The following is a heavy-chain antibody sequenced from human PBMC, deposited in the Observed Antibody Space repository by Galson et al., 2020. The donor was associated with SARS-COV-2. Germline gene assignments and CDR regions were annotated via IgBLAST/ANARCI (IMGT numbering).Heavy chain of an antibody. CDR3: AGGRIVGATRRENWFDP. D-gene: IGHD1-26*01. Sequence: WETLSLTCAVYGGSFSGYYWSWIRQPPGKGLEWIGEINHSGSTNYNPSLKSRVTISVDTSTNQFSLKLSSVTAADTAVYYCAGGRIVGATRRENWFDPGGQGALVAVSS. CDR2: INHSGST. V-gene: IGHV4-34*01. CDR1: GGSFSGYY. J-gene: IGHJ5*02.